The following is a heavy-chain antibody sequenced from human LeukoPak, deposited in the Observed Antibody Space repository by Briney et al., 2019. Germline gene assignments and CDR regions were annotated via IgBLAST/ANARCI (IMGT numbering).Heavy chain of an antibody. J-gene: IGHJ6*03. CDR1: EFSFSTYW. CDR3: ARSPAGDAWPPAYYMDV. Sequence: QTGGSLRLSCAASEFSFSTYWMSCVRQAPGKGLEWVANIKEDGTEKYYVGSVKGRFTISRDNAKKSLYLQMNSLRDDDTAVYFCARSPAGDAWPPAYYMDVWGKGTTVTVSS. V-gene: IGHV3-7*01. CDR2: IKEDGTEK. D-gene: IGHD3-10*01.